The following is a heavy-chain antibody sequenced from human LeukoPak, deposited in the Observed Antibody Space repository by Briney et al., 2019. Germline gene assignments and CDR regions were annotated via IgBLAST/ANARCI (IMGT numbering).Heavy chain of an antibody. CDR2: ISSSSSYI. CDR3: ANAGTTRGSYFDY. J-gene: IGHJ4*02. D-gene: IGHD1-1*01. CDR1: GFTFSSYS. V-gene: IGHV3-21*01. Sequence: GGSLRLSCAASGFTFSSYSMNWVRQAPGKGLEWVSSISSSSSYIYYADSVKGRFTISRDNAKNSLYLQMNSLRAEDTAVYYCANAGTTRGSYFDYWGQGPWSPSPQ.